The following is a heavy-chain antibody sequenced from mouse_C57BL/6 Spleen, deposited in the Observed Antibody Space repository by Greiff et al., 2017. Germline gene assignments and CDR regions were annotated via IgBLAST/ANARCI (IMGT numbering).Heavy chain of an antibody. V-gene: IGHV1-72*01. J-gene: IGHJ3*01. Sequence: QVQLQQPGAELVKPGASVKLSCKASGYTFTSYWMHWVKQSPGRGLEWIGKIDPNSAATNYNDTFKSKATLTVDKPASTAYMQLSSLTSEDSAVYYCARSAIYYGNYEWFAYWGQGTLVTVSA. CDR1: GYTFTSYW. CDR3: ARSAIYYGNYEWFAY. D-gene: IGHD2-1*01. CDR2: IDPNSAAT.